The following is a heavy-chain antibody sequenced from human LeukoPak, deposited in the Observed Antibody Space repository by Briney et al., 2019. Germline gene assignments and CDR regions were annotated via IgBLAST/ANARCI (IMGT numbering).Heavy chain of an antibody. V-gene: IGHV3-33*01. J-gene: IGHJ4*02. D-gene: IGHD6-13*01. CDR3: ARGLYSSSWYESYY. CDR2: IWYDGSKK. CDR1: GFTFSSHG. Sequence: GRSLRLSCAASGFTFSSHGMHWVRQAPGKGLEWVAVIWYDGSKKYYADSVKGRFTISRDNSKNTLYLQMNSLRAEDTAVYYCARGLYSSSWYESYYWGQGTLVTVSS.